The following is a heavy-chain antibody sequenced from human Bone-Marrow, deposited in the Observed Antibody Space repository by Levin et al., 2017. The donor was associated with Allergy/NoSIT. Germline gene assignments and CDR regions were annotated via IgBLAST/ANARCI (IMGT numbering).Heavy chain of an antibody. CDR3: AREAYYYDSTTYYTPIDY. J-gene: IGHJ4*02. D-gene: IGHD3-22*01. CDR2: ISGSSTSI. Sequence: GGSLRLSCAASGFTFSDYYVSWIRQAPGKGLEWLSYISGSSTSIYYADSVKGRFTISRDNAKNSLYLQMNSLSAEDTAVYYCAREAYYYDSTTYYTPIDYWGQGTRVTVSS. V-gene: IGHV3-11*01. CDR1: GFTFSDYY.